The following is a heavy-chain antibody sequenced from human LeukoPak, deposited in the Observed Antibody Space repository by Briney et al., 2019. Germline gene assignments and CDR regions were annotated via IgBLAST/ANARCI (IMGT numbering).Heavy chain of an antibody. CDR3: ARRSYGDYEGLWFDP. Sequence: SETLSLTCTVSGGSISSYYWSWIRLPPGKGLEWIGYIYYSGSTNYNPSLKSRVTISVDTSKNQFSLKLSSVTAADTAVYYCARRSYGDYEGLWFDPWGQGTLVTVSS. V-gene: IGHV4-59*08. CDR2: IYYSGST. CDR1: GGSISSYY. J-gene: IGHJ5*02. D-gene: IGHD4-17*01.